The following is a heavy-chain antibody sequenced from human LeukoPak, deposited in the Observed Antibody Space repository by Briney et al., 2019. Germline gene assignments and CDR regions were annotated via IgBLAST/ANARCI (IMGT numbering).Heavy chain of an antibody. J-gene: IGHJ4*02. CDR1: GYTFTSYG. CDR2: ISAYNGNT. Sequence: GASVKVSCKASGYTFTSYGISWVRQAPGQGLEWMGWISAYNGNTNYAQKLQGRVAMTTDTSTSTAYMELRSLRSDDTAVYYCARDRGGWVRGVIDYWGQGTLVTVSS. CDR3: ARDRGGWVRGVIDY. V-gene: IGHV1-18*01. D-gene: IGHD3-10*01.